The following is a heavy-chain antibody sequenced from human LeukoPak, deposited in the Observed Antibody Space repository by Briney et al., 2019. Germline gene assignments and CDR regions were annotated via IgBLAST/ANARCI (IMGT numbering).Heavy chain of an antibody. CDR2: IIPIFGTA. J-gene: IGHJ4*02. CDR1: GGTFSSYA. D-gene: IGHD3-10*01. CDR3: ARSPVPLYGSGSPYFDY. Sequence: RASVKVSCKASGGTFSSYAISWVRQAPGQGLEWMGGIIPIFGTANYAQKFQGRVTITADESTSTAYMELSSLRSEDTAVYYCARSPVPLYGSGSPYFDYWGQGTLVTVSS. V-gene: IGHV1-69*13.